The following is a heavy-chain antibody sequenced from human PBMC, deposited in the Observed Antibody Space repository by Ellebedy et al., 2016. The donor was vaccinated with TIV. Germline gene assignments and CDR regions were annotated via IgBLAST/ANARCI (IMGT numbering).Heavy chain of an antibody. CDR1: GYTFTSYG. J-gene: IGHJ6*02. CDR3: ASCGSCYSVPWDYYYGMDV. CDR2: ISAYNGNT. D-gene: IGHD2-15*01. Sequence: ASVKVSXXASGYTFTSYGISWVRQAPGQGLEWMGWISAYNGNTNYAQKFQGRVTITADESTSTAYMELSSLRSEDTAVYYCASCGSCYSVPWDYYYGMDVWGQGTTVTVSS. V-gene: IGHV1-18*01.